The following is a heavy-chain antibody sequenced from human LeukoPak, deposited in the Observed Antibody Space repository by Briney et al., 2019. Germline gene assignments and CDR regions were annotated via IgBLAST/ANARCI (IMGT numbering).Heavy chain of an antibody. Sequence: GASVKVSCKASGYTFTGYYMHWVRQAPGQGLEWMGWINPNSGGTNYAQKLQGRVTMTRDTSISTAYMELSRLRSDDTAVYYCARPQVGGGYDYAEELYYFDYWGQGTLVTVSS. CDR3: ARPQVGGGYDYAEELYYFDY. D-gene: IGHD4-17*01. CDR1: GYTFTGYY. V-gene: IGHV1-2*02. CDR2: INPNSGGT. J-gene: IGHJ4*02.